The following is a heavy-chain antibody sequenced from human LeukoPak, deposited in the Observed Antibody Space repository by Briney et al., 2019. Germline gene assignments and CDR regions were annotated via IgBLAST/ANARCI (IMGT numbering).Heavy chain of an antibody. CDR2: IYYSGST. Sequence: NASETLSLTCAVSGYSISSSNWWGWIRQPPGKGLEWIGYIYYSGSTNFNPSLKSRVTMSVDTSKNQFSLRLSSVTAADTAVYYCARQTYSSGLGILPYDYWGQGTLVTVSS. CDR1: GYSISSSNW. CDR3: ARQTYSSGLGILPYDY. J-gene: IGHJ4*02. D-gene: IGHD6-19*01. V-gene: IGHV4-28*01.